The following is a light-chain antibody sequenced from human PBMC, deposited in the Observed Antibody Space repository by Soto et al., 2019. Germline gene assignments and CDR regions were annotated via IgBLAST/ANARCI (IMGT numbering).Light chain of an antibody. Sequence: PGARATLSCRACQSVSSDYLAWYQQKPGQAPRLLIYGASSRDTGIPDRFSGSGSGTDFTLTISRLEPEDFALYYCQQYGDSPLTFGGGTKVDIK. CDR1: QSVSSDY. CDR3: QQYGDSPLT. J-gene: IGKJ4*01. CDR2: GAS. V-gene: IGKV3-20*01.